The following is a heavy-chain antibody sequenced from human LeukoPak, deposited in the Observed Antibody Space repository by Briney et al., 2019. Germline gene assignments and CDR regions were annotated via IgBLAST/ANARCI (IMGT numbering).Heavy chain of an antibody. Sequence: PGGSLRLSCAASGFTFSSYSMHWVRQAPGMGLEWVAVISYDGNNKYYADSVKSRFTISRDNSKNTLYLQMNSLRAEDTAVYYCARDASKGIYYFDYWGQGTLVTVSS. CDR2: ISYDGNNK. CDR1: GFTFSSYS. V-gene: IGHV3-30-3*01. J-gene: IGHJ4*02. D-gene: IGHD2-15*01. CDR3: ARDASKGIYYFDY.